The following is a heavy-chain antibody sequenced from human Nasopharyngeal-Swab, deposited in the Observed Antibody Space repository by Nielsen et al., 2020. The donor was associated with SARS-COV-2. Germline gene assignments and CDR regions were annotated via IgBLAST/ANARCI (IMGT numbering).Heavy chain of an antibody. Sequence: GESLKISCAASGFTFSSYSMNWVRQAPGKGLEWVSYISSSSSTIYYADSAKGRFTISRDNAKNSLYLQMNSLRDEDTAVYYCARYRARGDSSGYYFDYWGQGTLVTVSS. CDR2: ISSSSSTI. J-gene: IGHJ4*02. CDR3: ARYRARGDSSGYYFDY. D-gene: IGHD3-22*01. CDR1: GFTFSSYS. V-gene: IGHV3-48*02.